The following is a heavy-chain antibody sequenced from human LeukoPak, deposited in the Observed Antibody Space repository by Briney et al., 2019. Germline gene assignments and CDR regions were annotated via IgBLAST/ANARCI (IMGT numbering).Heavy chain of an antibody. D-gene: IGHD2-15*01. CDR3: AREEAGGGYVNY. J-gene: IGHJ4*02. Sequence: EAGGSLRLSCAASGFTFSDYDMSWIRQAPGKGLEWVSYISSSGSTIYYADSVKGRFTISRDNAKNSLYLQMNSLRAEDTAVYYCAREEAGGGYVNYWGQGTLVTVSS. V-gene: IGHV3-11*01. CDR1: GFTFSDYD. CDR2: ISSSGSTI.